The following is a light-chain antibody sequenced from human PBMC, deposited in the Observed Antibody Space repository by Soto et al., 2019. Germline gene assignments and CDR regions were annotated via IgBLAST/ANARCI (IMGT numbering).Light chain of an antibody. CDR3: HQYDRSWT. CDR1: QSVSSSY. CDR2: GAS. V-gene: IGKV3-20*01. Sequence: EIVLTQSPGTLSLSPGERATLSCRASQSVSSSYLAWYQQKPGQAPRLLMYGASSRATGIPDRFSGSGSGTEFTLTISRLEHEDLAVYYCHQYDRSWTFGQGTKVEIK. J-gene: IGKJ1*01.